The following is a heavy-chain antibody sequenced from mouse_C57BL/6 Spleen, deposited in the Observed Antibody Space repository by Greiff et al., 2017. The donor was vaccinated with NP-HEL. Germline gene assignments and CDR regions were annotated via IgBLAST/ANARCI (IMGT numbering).Heavy chain of an antibody. V-gene: IGHV10-1*01. Sequence: GGGLVQPKGSLKLSCAASGFSFNTYAMNWVRQAPGKGLEWVARIRSKSNNYATYYADSVKDRFTISRDDSESMLYLQMNNLKTEDTAMYYCVRQNYYYGSSYDWYFDVWGTGTTVTVSS. CDR1: GFSFNTYA. CDR2: IRSKSNNYAT. D-gene: IGHD1-1*01. J-gene: IGHJ1*03. CDR3: VRQNYYYGSSYDWYFDV.